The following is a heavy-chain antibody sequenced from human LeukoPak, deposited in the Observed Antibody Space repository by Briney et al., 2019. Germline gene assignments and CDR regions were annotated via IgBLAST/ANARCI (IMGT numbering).Heavy chain of an antibody. V-gene: IGHV1-8*03. Sequence: ASVKVSCKASGYTFTSYGISWVRQAPGQGLEWMGWMNPNSGNTGYAQKFQGRVTITRNTSISTAYMELSSLRSEDTAVYYCARASGMTDYYYMDVWGKGTTVTVSS. CDR1: GYTFTSYG. CDR2: MNPNSGNT. J-gene: IGHJ6*03. CDR3: ARASGMTDYYYMDV. D-gene: IGHD1-20*01.